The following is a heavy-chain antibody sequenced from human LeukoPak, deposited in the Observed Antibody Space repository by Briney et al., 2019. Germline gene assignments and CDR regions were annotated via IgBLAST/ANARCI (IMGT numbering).Heavy chain of an antibody. V-gene: IGHV1-2*02. J-gene: IGHJ4*02. CDR3: ARDLEYYGSGSYSRYFDY. Sequence: ASVKVPCKASGYTFTGYYMHWVRQAPGQGLEWMGWINPNSGGTNYAQKFQGRVTMTRDTSISTAYMELSRLRSDDTAVYYCARDLEYYGSGSYSRYFDYWGQGTLVTVSS. CDR2: INPNSGGT. D-gene: IGHD3-10*01. CDR1: GYTFTGYY.